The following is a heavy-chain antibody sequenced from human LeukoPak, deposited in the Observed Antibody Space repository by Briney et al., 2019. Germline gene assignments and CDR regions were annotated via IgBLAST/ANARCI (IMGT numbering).Heavy chain of an antibody. D-gene: IGHD3-10*01. V-gene: IGHV1-2*02. CDR3: ARDRSLLTMVWFDF. Sequence: GASVKVSCKASGHTFTDHYMHWVRQAPGQGLEWMGWINPNGGDTRSAQNFQDRVTMTRDMSTRTFYMDLSNLRSDDTAVYFCARDRSLLTMVWFDFWGQGTLVTVSS. CDR2: INPNGGDT. J-gene: IGHJ4*02. CDR1: GHTFTDHY.